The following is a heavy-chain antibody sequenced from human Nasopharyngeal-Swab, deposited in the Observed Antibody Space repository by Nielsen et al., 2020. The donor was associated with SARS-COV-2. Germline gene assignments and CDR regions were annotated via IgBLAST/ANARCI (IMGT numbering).Heavy chain of an antibody. CDR2: IIPIFGTA. V-gene: IGHV1-69*13. Sequence: SVKVSCKASGGTFSSYAISWVRQAPGQGLEWMGGIIPIFGTANYAQKFQGRVTITADESTSTAYMELSSLRSEGTAVYYCTAEGLCSGGSCSRWFDPWGQGTLVTVSS. CDR1: GGTFSSYA. D-gene: IGHD2-15*01. CDR3: TAEGLCSGGSCSRWFDP. J-gene: IGHJ5*02.